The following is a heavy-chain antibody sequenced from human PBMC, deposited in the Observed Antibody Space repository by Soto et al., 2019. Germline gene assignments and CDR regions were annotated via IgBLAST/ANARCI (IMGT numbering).Heavy chain of an antibody. J-gene: IGHJ6*01. Sequence: GGSLRLSCAASGFTFSSYGMHWVRQAPGNGLEWVAVISYDGSNKYYADSVKGRFTISRDNSKNTLYLQMNSLRAEDTAVYYCAKSVRYFDWSMDVWGQGTTVTVFS. D-gene: IGHD3-9*01. V-gene: IGHV3-30*18. CDR2: ISYDGSNK. CDR1: GFTFSSYG. CDR3: AKSVRYFDWSMDV.